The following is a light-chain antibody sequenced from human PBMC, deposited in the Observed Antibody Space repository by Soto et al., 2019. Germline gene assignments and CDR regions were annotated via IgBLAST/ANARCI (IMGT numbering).Light chain of an antibody. Sequence: QSVLTQPPSVTGAPGQRVTISCTGSNSNIGAGYDVHWYRQFPGTAPKLLISGNINRPSGVPDRFSGSKSGTSASLAITGLQAEDEAHYYCHSFDSRLIGLLFGGGTKVTVL. V-gene: IGLV1-40*01. CDR2: GNI. CDR1: NSNIGAGYD. CDR3: HSFDSRLIGLL. J-gene: IGLJ2*01.